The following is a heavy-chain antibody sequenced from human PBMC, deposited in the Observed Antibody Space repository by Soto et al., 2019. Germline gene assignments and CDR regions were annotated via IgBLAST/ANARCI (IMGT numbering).Heavy chain of an antibody. CDR3: ERGPNYYLWYCDY. V-gene: IGHV3-48*02. CDR1: GFTFSSYN. J-gene: IGHJ4*02. D-gene: IGHD3-3*01. CDR2: ISSSGNTR. Sequence: LRLSCAASGFTFSSYNMNWVRQAPGKGLEWVSYISSSGNTRYYADSVKGRFTISRDSAKNSLYLQMNSLRDEDTAVYYCERGPNYYLWYCDYWGQGALVTVS.